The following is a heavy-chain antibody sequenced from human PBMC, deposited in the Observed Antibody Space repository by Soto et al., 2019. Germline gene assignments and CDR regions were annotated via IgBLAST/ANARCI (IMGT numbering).Heavy chain of an antibody. V-gene: IGHV1-69*12. J-gene: IGHJ6*02. CDR2: IMPVFATP. Sequence: QVKLMQSGAEVKKPGSSVKVSCKASGGTFSTSAISWVRQAPGEGLEWVGGIMPVFATPDYAQKFQGRVTISADESTTTAYLELTSLTTDDTAVYYCARDKDRQQLGGNYYYILDVWGQGTGITVSS. D-gene: IGHD3-3*02. CDR3: ARDKDRQQLGGNYYYILDV. CDR1: GGTFSTSA.